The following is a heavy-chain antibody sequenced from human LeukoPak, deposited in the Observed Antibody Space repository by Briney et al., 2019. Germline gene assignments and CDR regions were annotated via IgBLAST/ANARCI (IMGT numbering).Heavy chain of an antibody. D-gene: IGHD6-13*01. CDR2: IDNSGRNT. V-gene: IGHV3-23*01. CDR3: AKVSLVSLNLDY. J-gene: IGHJ4*02. Sequence: GGSLRLSCAASGFTFSSYAMHWVRQPPGKGLEWVSAIDNSGRNTFYADSVKGRFTISRDNSKNTLYLQMNSLRAEDTAVYYCAKVSLVSLNLDYWGQGTLVTVSS. CDR1: GFTFSSYA.